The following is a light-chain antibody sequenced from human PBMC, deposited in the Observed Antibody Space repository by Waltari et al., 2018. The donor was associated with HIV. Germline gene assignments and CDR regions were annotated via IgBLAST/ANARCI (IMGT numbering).Light chain of an antibody. CDR1: SDINVGSYN. V-gene: IGLV5-37*01. J-gene: IGLJ2*01. CDR2: YYSDSDK. Sequence: QPVLTQPPSSSASPGESARLTCTLPSDINVGSYNIYWYQQTPGSPPRYLLYYYSDSDKGQGSGVPSRFSGSKDASANTGILLISGLQSEDEADYYCMSWPSNAVVFGGGTKLTVL. CDR3: MSWPSNAVV.